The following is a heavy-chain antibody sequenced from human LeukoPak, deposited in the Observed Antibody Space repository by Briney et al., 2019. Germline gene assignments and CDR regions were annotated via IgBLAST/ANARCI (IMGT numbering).Heavy chain of an antibody. V-gene: IGHV3-23*01. CDR3: ASLSRELGKFDY. CDR1: GFTFSSYA. J-gene: IGHJ4*02. CDR2: ISGSGGST. D-gene: IGHD1-26*01. Sequence: GGSLRLSCAASGFTFSSYAMSWVRRAPGKGLEWVSAISGSGGSTYYADSVKGRFTISRDNSKNTLYLQMNSLRAEDTAVYYCASLSRELGKFDYWGQGTLVTVSS.